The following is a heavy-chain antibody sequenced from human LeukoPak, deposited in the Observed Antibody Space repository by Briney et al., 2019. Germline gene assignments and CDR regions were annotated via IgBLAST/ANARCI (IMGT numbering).Heavy chain of an antibody. D-gene: IGHD6-19*01. J-gene: IGHJ4*02. CDR3: ARRVVAGTGTFDY. CDR2: IYYSGST. Sequence: SETLSLTCTVSGGSIRSYYWNWIRQPPGKGLEWIGYIYYSGSTNYNPSLKSRVTISVDTSKNQFSLKLSSVTAADTAVYYCARRVVAGTGTFDYWGQGTLVTVSS. CDR1: GGSIRSYY. V-gene: IGHV4-59*08.